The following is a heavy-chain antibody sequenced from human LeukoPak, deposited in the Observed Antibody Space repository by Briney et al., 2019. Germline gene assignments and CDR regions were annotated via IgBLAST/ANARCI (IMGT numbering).Heavy chain of an antibody. J-gene: IGHJ4*02. CDR3: AKDRRQQLVPHYFDY. V-gene: IGHV3-23*01. D-gene: IGHD6-13*01. CDR2: ISGSGGST. CDR1: GFTFSSYA. Sequence: PGGSLRLSCAASGFTFSSYAMSLVRQAPGKGLEWVSAISGSGGSTYYADSVKGRFTISRDNSKNTLYLQMNSLRAEDTAVYYCAKDRRQQLVPHYFDYWGQGTLVTVSS.